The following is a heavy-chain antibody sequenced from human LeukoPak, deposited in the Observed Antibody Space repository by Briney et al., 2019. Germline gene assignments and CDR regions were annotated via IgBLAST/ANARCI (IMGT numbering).Heavy chain of an antibody. V-gene: IGHV3-43*02. CDR3: GKVRGIGGTTWWYFDY. D-gene: IGHD2-15*01. Sequence: QPGGSLRLSCAASGFTFDDYAMHWVRQALGKGLEWVSLISGDGGSTYYADSVKGRFTISRDNSKNSLYLQMNSLRTEDTALYYCGKVRGIGGTTWWYFDYWGQGTLVTVSS. CDR1: GFTFDDYA. J-gene: IGHJ4*02. CDR2: ISGDGGST.